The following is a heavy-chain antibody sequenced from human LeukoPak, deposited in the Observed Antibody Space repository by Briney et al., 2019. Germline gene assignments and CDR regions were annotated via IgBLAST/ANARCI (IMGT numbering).Heavy chain of an antibody. Sequence: GGSLRLSCAASGFTFSSYSMNWVRQAPGKGLEWVSSISSSSSYIYYADSVKGRFTISRDNSKNTLYLQMNSLRAEDTAVYYCARDLGQWLVQYYFDYWGQGTLVTVSS. V-gene: IGHV3-21*01. CDR2: ISSSSSYI. CDR3: ARDLGQWLVQYYFDY. D-gene: IGHD6-19*01. J-gene: IGHJ4*02. CDR1: GFTFSSYS.